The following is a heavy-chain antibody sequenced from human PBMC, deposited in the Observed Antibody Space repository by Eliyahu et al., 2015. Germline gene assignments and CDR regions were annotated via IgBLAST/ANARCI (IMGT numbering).Heavy chain of an antibody. J-gene: IGHJ5*02. D-gene: IGHD3-22*01. CDR2: IKSKTDGGTT. V-gene: IGHV3-15*01. CDR3: TTEFLLRDNWFDP. Sequence: EVQLVESGGGLVKPGGSLRXSXAASGFTFCXAWRSWVRQAPGKGLEWVGRIKSKTDGGTTDYAAPVKGRFTISRDDSKNTLYLQMNSLKTEDTAVYYCTTEFLLRDNWFDPWGQGTLATVSS. CDR1: GFTFCXAW.